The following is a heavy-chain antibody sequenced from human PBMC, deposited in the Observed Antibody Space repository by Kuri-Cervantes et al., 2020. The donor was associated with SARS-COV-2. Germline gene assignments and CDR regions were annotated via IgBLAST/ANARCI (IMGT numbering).Heavy chain of an antibody. V-gene: IGHV4-61*10. CDR3: ARDSAGTDYYYYMDV. D-gene: IGHD6-13*01. J-gene: IGHJ6*03. CDR1: GGSISSGSYY. CDR2: IYTSGST. Sequence: SETLSLTCTVSGGSISSGSYYWSWIRQPAGKGLEWIGYIYTSGSTNYNPSLKSRVTISVDTSKNQFSLKLSSVTAADTAVYYCARDSAGTDYYYYMDVWGKGTTVTVSS.